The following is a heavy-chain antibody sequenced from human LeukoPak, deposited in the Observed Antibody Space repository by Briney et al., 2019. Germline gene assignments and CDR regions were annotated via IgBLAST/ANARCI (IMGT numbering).Heavy chain of an antibody. Sequence: PSQTLSLTCTVSGGSISSGDYYWSWIRQPPGKGLEWIGYIYYSGSTYYNPSLKSRVTISVDTSKNQFSLKLSSVTAADTAVYYGARGYCSSTSCYKGTSGSEFDYWGQGTLVTVSS. CDR3: ARGYCSSTSCYKGTSGSEFDY. CDR2: IYYSGST. V-gene: IGHV4-30-4*08. D-gene: IGHD2-2*02. J-gene: IGHJ4*02. CDR1: GGSISSGDYY.